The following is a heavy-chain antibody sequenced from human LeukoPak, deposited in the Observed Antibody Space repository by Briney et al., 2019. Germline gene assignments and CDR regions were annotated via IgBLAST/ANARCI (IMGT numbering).Heavy chain of an antibody. CDR2: INHSGST. CDR3: ARGRRDGYNKIMPFDY. CDR1: GGSISSSSYY. J-gene: IGHJ4*02. V-gene: IGHV4-39*07. D-gene: IGHD5-24*01. Sequence: KPSETLSLTCTVSGGSISSSSYYWSWIRQPPGKVLEWIGNINHSGSTNYNPSLKSRVTISVDASKNQFSLKLTSVTAADTAVYYCARGRRDGYNKIMPFDYWGQGTLVTVSS.